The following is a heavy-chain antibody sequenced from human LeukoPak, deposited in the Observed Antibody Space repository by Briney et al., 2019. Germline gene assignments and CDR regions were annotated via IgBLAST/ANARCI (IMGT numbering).Heavy chain of an antibody. J-gene: IGHJ5*02. D-gene: IGHD3-3*01. Sequence: ASVKVSCKASGYTFTSYGISWVRQAPGQGLEWMGWISAYNGNTNYAQKLQGRVTMTTDTSTSTAYMELRSLRSDDTAVYYCARNHYDFRRKNWFDPWGQGTLVTVSS. CDR2: ISAYNGNT. CDR3: ARNHYDFRRKNWFDP. CDR1: GYTFTSYG. V-gene: IGHV1-18*01.